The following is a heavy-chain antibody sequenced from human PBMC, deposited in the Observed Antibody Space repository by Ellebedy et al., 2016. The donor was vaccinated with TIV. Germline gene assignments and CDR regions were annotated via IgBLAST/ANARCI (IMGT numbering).Heavy chain of an antibody. V-gene: IGHV1-18*04. D-gene: IGHD2-2*01. J-gene: IGHJ5*02. CDR1: GYTFTSYG. CDR3: ARYCNSTTCSNWFDP. CDR2: ISAYNGNT. Sequence: AASVKVSCKTSGYTFTSYGISWVRQAPGQGLEWMGWISAYNGNTNYAQMLQGRVTMTTDTFTSTAYMELRSLRSDDTAVYYCARYCNSTTCSNWFDPLGPGNPGHRLL.